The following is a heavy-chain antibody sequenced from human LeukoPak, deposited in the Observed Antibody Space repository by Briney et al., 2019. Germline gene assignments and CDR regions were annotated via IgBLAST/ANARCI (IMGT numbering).Heavy chain of an antibody. D-gene: IGHD6-19*01. Sequence: GASVKVSCKASGYIFTDYYVHWVRQAPGQGLEWMGWINPTNGDTRYPQKFQGRVTMTRDTSITTAYIELSRLTSDDTAVYYCAREMSVTGTENCDHWGQGTLVTVSS. J-gene: IGHJ4*02. V-gene: IGHV1-2*02. CDR1: GYIFTDYY. CDR2: INPTNGDT. CDR3: AREMSVTGTENCDH.